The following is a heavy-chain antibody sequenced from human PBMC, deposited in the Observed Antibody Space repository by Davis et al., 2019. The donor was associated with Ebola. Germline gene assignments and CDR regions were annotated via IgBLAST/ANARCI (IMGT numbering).Heavy chain of an antibody. CDR3: AGDPPVSMGSDAFDV. CDR1: GFTFSSYW. V-gene: IGHV3-74*01. CDR2: IKSDGSTK. D-gene: IGHD2-8*01. Sequence: GESLKISCVVSGFTFSSYWMHWVRQAPGKGLVWVSRIKSDGSTKSYADSVKGRFTISRDNAKNSLYLQMNSLRDEDTAVYYCAGDPPVSMGSDAFDVWGRGTMVTVSS. J-gene: IGHJ3*01.